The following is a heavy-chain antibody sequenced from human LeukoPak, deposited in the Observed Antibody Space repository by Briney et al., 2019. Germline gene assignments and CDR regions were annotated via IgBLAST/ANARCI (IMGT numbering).Heavy chain of an antibody. V-gene: IGHV4-39*01. CDR2: LFDSGST. Sequence: SETLSLTCIVSGGSISSRSYYWDWIRQPPGKGLEWIGSLFDSGSTHYNPSLNSRLTMSVDSSKNQFSLKLSSVTAADTAVYLCETHPRPGYSGYETAFHIGGEGNMVTVPS. D-gene: IGHD5-12*01. CDR1: GGSISSRSYY. CDR3: ETHPRPGYSGYETAFHI. J-gene: IGHJ3*02.